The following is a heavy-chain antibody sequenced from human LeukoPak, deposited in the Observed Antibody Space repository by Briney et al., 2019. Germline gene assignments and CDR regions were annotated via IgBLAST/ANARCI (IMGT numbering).Heavy chain of an antibody. CDR1: GGTFSSYA. V-gene: IGHV1-69*01. D-gene: IGHD3-9*01. J-gene: IGHJ6*03. CDR2: IIPIFGTA. Sequence: SVKVSCKASGGTFSSYAISWVRQAPGQGLEWMGGIIPIFGTANYAQKFQGRVTITADESTSTAYMELSSLRSEDTAVYYCARGRVGILTGYSYYYYMDVWGKGTTVTVSS. CDR3: ARGRVGILTGYSYYYYMDV.